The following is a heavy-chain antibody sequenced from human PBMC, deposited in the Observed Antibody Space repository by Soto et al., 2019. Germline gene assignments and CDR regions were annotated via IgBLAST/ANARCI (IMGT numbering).Heavy chain of an antibody. CDR2: ISSNGKYR. J-gene: IGHJ3*01. V-gene: IGHV3-11*05. CDR1: RFTFSDYY. CDR3: ARNYDIVTAGIFAS. D-gene: IGHD3-9*01. Sequence: QEPLVESGGGLVKPGGSLRLSCAASRFTFSDYYMPWNREAPGKGLEWVSCISSNGKYRGYADSVKGRVTITRDNAENSLSLQVDSLTAEDTAVYYWARNYDIVTAGIFASWGAGTVATVSS.